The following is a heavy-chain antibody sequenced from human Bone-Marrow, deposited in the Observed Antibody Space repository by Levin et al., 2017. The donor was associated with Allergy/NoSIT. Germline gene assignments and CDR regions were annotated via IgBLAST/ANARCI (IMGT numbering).Heavy chain of an antibody. J-gene: IGHJ6*02. CDR1: GFTFSSYG. CDR2: IWYDGSNK. Sequence: GGSLRLSCAASGFTFSSYGMHWVRQAPGKGLEWVAVIWYDGSNKYYADSVKGRFTISRDNSKNTLYLQMNSLRAEDTAVYYCARFGYDPYYYYGMDVWGQGTTVTVSS. D-gene: IGHD5-12*01. V-gene: IGHV3-33*01. CDR3: ARFGYDPYYYYGMDV.